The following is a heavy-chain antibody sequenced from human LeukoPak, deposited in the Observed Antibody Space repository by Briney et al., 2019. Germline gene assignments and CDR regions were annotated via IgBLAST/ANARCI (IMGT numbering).Heavy chain of an antibody. CDR1: GFTFSSYA. J-gene: IGHJ4*02. D-gene: IGHD2-2*01. CDR2: ISGSGGST. V-gene: IGHV3-23*01. Sequence: GGSLRLSCAASGFTFSSYAMSWVRQAPGKRLDWVSAISGSGGSTYYADSVKGRFTFSRDNSKNTLYLQMNSLRAEDTAVYYCAKSVVVVPAATDYWGQGTLVTVSS. CDR3: AKSVVVVPAATDY.